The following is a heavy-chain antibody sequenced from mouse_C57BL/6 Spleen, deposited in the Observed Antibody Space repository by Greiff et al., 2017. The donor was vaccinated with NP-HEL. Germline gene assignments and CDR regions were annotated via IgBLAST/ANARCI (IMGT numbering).Heavy chain of an antibody. V-gene: IGHV5-4*01. J-gene: IGHJ1*03. CDR2: ISDGGSYT. CDR1: GFTFSSYA. CDR3: AREGYYGWYFDV. D-gene: IGHD1-1*02. Sequence: LVESGGGLVKPGGSLKLSCAASGFTFSSYAMSWVRQTPEKRLEWVATISDGGSYTYYPDNVKGRFTISRDNAKNNLYLQMSHLKSEDTAMYYCAREGYYGWYFDVWGTGTTVTVSS.